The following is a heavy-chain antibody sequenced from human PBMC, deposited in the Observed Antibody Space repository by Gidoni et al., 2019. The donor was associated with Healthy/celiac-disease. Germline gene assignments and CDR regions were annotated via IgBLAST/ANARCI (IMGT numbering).Heavy chain of an antibody. CDR2: INPNSGGT. J-gene: IGHJ6*02. Sequence: QVQLVQSGAEVKKPGASVKVSCKASGYPFTGYYMHWVRQAPGQGLEWMGWINPNSGGTNYAQKFQGRVTMTRDTSISTAYMELSRLRSDDTAVYYCARSNSEGSSWYYYYYGMDVWGQGTTVTVSS. CDR3: ARSNSEGSSWYYYYYGMDV. CDR1: GYPFTGYY. D-gene: IGHD6-13*01. V-gene: IGHV1-2*02.